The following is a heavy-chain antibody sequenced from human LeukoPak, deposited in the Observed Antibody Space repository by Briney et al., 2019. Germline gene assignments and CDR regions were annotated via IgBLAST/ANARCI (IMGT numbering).Heavy chain of an antibody. CDR2: IKQDGSVK. Sequence: ETLSLTCAVYGGSFSGYYWSWVRQAPGKGLEWVANIKQDGSVKYYVDSVKGRFTVSRDNAIHSLYLQMNSLRAEDTAVYYCARGDGSSSGLYFDSWGQGTLVTVSS. CDR1: GGSFSGYY. D-gene: IGHD6-6*01. V-gene: IGHV3-7*01. J-gene: IGHJ4*02. CDR3: ARGDGSSSGLYFDS.